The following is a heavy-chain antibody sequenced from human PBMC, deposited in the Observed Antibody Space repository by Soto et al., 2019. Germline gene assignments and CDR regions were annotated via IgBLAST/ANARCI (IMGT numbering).Heavy chain of an antibody. Sequence: QVQLQQWGAGPLRPLETLSLTCGVSGGSFSGYYWAWIRQSPGTGLEWIGEINDRASINYNPSLESRLRFSVDTSKNHFSLNLRSVSAADTAVYYRASEIHDILTGPPWVWYFDLWGRGTLVTVSS. CDR3: ASEIHDILTGPPWVWYFDL. J-gene: IGHJ2*01. CDR2: INDRASI. D-gene: IGHD3-9*01. V-gene: IGHV4-34*01. CDR1: GGSFSGYY.